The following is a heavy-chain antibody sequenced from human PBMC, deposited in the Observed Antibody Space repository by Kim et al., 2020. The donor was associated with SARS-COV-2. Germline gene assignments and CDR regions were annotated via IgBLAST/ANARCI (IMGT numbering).Heavy chain of an antibody. Sequence: SETLSLTCTVSGGSIISFCYYWNWIRQHPGKGLEWIGYIYYSGSTYYNPYLKSRVTISVDTSKNQFSLKLSSVTAADTAVYYCARVPVPTVTIDYWGQGTLVTVSS. D-gene: IGHD4-17*01. CDR1: GGSIISFCYY. V-gene: IGHV4-31*03. J-gene: IGHJ4*02. CDR2: IYYSGST. CDR3: ARVPVPTVTIDY.